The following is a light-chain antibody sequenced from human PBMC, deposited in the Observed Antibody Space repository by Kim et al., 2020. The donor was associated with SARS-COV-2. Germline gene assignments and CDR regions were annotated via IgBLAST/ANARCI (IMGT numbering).Light chain of an antibody. J-gene: IGLJ3*02. CDR3: QVWDSSSDHPV. CDR1: NIGRKS. V-gene: IGLV3-21*04. CDR2: YDS. Sequence: APGRKARMTCGGKNIGRKSVHWDQQKPGQAPVLVIYYDSDRRSGIPERCSGSNSGNKATLTISRVEAGDEADYYCQVWDSSSDHPVFGGGTQLTVL.